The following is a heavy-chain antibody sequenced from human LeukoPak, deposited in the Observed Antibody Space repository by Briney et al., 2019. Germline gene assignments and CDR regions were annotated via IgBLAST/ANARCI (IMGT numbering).Heavy chain of an antibody. CDR1: GFSFSVYE. Sequence: GGSLRLSCAASGFSFSVYEMHWVRQAPGRGLEWIADISGSDTSTYYADSVKGRFTISRDNAKNSLYLQMNRLRVEDTAVYYCTTLTVASEFDYWGQGTLVTVSS. D-gene: IGHD5-12*01. J-gene: IGHJ4*02. V-gene: IGHV3-48*03. CDR3: TTLTVASEFDY. CDR2: ISGSDTST.